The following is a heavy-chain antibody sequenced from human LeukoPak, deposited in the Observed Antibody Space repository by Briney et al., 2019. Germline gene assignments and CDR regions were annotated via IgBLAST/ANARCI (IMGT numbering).Heavy chain of an antibody. Sequence: PGGSLRLSCAASGFTFSSYWMSWVRQAPGKGLEWVANINQAGSGKYYVDSVKGRFTISRDNAKNSLYLQMNSLRAEDTAVYYCARRGPYYDSRFDYWGQGTLATVSS. CDR2: INQAGSGK. CDR1: GFTFSSYW. D-gene: IGHD3-22*01. V-gene: IGHV3-7*01. J-gene: IGHJ4*02. CDR3: ARRGPYYDSRFDY.